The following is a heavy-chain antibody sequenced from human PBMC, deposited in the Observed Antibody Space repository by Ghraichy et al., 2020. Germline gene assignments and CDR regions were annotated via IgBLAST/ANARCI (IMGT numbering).Heavy chain of an antibody. CDR2: ISSSSSYI. CDR3: ARGRASYYGMDV. CDR1: GFTFSSYS. V-gene: IGHV3-21*01. Sequence: GGSLRLSCAASGFTFSSYSMNWVRQAPGKGLEWVSSISSSSSYIYYADSVKGRFTISRDNAKNSLYLQMNSLRAEDTAVYYCARGRASYYGMDVWGQGTTVTVSS. J-gene: IGHJ6*02.